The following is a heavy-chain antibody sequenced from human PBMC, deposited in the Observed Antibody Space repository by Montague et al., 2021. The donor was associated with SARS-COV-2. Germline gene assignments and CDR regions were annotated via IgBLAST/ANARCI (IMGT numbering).Heavy chain of an antibody. CDR1: GGSMINNY. V-gene: IGHV4-59*01. CDR3: ARGGGRLQYSYYYGMDV. CDR2: IYYTGST. D-gene: IGHD5-12*01. J-gene: IGHJ6*02. Sequence: SETLSLTCSVSGGSMINNYWSWIRQPPGKGLEWMGYIYYTGSTDYNPSLESRATLSIDTSKNEFSLKLTSVTAADTAGYYCARGGGRLQYSYYYGMDVWGQGATVTVSS.